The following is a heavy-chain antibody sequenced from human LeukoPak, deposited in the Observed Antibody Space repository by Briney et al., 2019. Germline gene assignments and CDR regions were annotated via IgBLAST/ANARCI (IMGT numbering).Heavy chain of an antibody. Sequence: ASVKVSCKASGYTFTGYYMHWVRQAPGQGLEWMGWINPNSGGTNYAQKFQGRITMTTDTSITTAYMELSRLRSDDTAVYYCARDRDYYDSSGYFPLVYWGQGTLVTVSS. D-gene: IGHD3-22*01. CDR2: INPNSGGT. CDR3: ARDRDYYDSSGYFPLVY. V-gene: IGHV1-2*02. CDR1: GYTFTGYY. J-gene: IGHJ4*02.